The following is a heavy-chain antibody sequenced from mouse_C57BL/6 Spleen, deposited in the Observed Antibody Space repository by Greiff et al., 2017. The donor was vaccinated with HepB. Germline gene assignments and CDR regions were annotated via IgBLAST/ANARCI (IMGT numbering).Heavy chain of an antibody. CDR2: ISSGSSTI. V-gene: IGHV5-17*01. D-gene: IGHD1-1*01. Sequence: EVMLVESGGGLVKPGGSLKLSCAASGFTFSDYGMHWVRQAPEKGLEWVAYISSGSSTIYYADTVKGRFTISRDNAKNTLFLQMTSLRSEDTAMYYCARHDYYGSSYQYFDVWGTGTTVTVSS. J-gene: IGHJ1*03. CDR3: ARHDYYGSSYQYFDV. CDR1: GFTFSDYG.